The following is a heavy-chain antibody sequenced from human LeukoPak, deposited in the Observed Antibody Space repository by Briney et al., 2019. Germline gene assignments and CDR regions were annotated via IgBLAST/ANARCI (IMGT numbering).Heavy chain of an antibody. V-gene: IGHV3-48*01. Sequence: GGSLRLSCAASGFTFSSYWMSWVRQAPGKGLEWVSYISTGGGTIYYADSVKGRFTISRDNAKNSLFLQMNSLRAEDTAVYYCARGLGYWGRGTLVTVSS. CDR1: GFTFSSYW. CDR2: ISTGGGTI. J-gene: IGHJ4*02. CDR3: ARGLGY.